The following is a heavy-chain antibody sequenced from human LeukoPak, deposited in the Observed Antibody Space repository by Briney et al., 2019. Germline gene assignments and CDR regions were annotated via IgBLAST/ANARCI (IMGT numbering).Heavy chain of an antibody. Sequence: SETLSLTCAVYGGSFSGYYWSWIRQPPGKGLEWIGEINHSGSTNYNPSLKSRVTISVDTSKNQFSLKLSSVTAADTAVYYCARDPNTRYCSSTSCWPGAFDIWGQGTMVTVSS. V-gene: IGHV4-34*01. CDR2: INHSGST. CDR1: GGSFSGYY. D-gene: IGHD2-2*01. J-gene: IGHJ3*02. CDR3: ARDPNTRYCSSTSCWPGAFDI.